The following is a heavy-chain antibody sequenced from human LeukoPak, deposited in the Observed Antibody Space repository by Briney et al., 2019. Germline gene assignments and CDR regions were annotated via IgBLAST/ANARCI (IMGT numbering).Heavy chain of an antibody. CDR3: ASRFLEWWGGFDY. J-gene: IGHJ4*02. D-gene: IGHD3-3*01. CDR2: IYYSGST. Sequence: NPSQTLSLTCTVSGGSISSGDYYWSWIRQPPGKGLEWIGYIYYSGSTYCNPSLKSRVTISVDTSKNQFSLKLSSVTAADTAVYYCASRFLEWWGGFDYWGQGTLVTVSS. CDR1: GGSISSGDYY. V-gene: IGHV4-30-4*08.